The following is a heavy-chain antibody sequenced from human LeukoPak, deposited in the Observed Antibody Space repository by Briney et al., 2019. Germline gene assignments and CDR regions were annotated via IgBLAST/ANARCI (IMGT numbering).Heavy chain of an antibody. CDR1: GFTFSDHY. D-gene: IGHD6-6*01. CDR2: TGNIDNSYNT. Sequence: GGSLRLSCAVSGFTFSDHYIYWGRQAPGQGLEWVGHTGNIDNSYNTEYAASVKGRFTISRDDSKNSLYLQMNSLKPEDTAVYYCARGGYSSSSFYGMDVWGQGTTVTVSS. J-gene: IGHJ6*02. V-gene: IGHV3-72*01. CDR3: ARGGYSSSSFYGMDV.